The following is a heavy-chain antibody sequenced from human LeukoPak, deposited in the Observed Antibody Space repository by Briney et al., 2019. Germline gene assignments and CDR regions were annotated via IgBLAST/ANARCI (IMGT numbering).Heavy chain of an antibody. CDR2: IYYSGST. CDR3: ARERWLDY. J-gene: IGHJ4*02. CDR1: GGSISSYY. V-gene: IGHV4-59*12. Sequence: PSETLSLTCTVSGGSISSYYWSWIRRPPGKGLDWIGHIYYSGSTNYNPSLKSRVTISVDTSKNQFSLKLSSVTAADTAVYYCARERWLDYWGQGTLVTVSS. D-gene: IGHD5-24*01.